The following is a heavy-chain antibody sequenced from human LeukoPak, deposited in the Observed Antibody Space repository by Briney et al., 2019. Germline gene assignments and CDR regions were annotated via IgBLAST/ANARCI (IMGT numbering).Heavy chain of an antibody. V-gene: IGHV3-21*01. CDR2: ISSSSSYI. D-gene: IGHD5-18*01. CDR3: ARGRAAMVPLFDY. Sequence: PGGSLGLSCAASGFTFSSYSMNWVRQAPGKGLEWVSSISSSSSYIYYADSVKGRFTISRDNAKNSLYLQVNSLRAEDTAVYYCARGRAAMVPLFDYWGQGTLVTVSS. J-gene: IGHJ4*02. CDR1: GFTFSSYS.